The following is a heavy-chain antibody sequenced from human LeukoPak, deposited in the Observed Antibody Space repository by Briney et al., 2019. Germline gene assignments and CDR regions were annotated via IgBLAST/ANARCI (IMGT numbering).Heavy chain of an antibody. V-gene: IGHV4-31*03. CDR1: GGSISSGGYY. Sequence: SETLSLTCTVSGGSISSGGYYWSWIRQHPGKGLEWIGYIYYSGSTYYNPSLKSRVTIPVDTSKNQFSLKLSSVTAADTAVYYCARETPIVGAPFDYWGQGTLVTVSS. D-gene: IGHD1-26*01. J-gene: IGHJ4*02. CDR3: ARETPIVGAPFDY. CDR2: IYYSGST.